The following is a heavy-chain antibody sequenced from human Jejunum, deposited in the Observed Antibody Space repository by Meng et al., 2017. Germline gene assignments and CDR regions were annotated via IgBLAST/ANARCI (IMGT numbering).Heavy chain of an antibody. J-gene: IGHJ4*02. D-gene: IGHD3-10*02. CDR3: ATSLQYYVPYY. CDR1: GFVSDRYA. Sequence: GESLKISCKGSGFVSDRYAMTWVRQAPGKGLQWVSAISGSGHSTYYADFVRGRFTISRDNSRNTLYLPMNGLRADDTAVYFCATSLQYYVPYYWGQGTLVTV. CDR2: ISGSGHST. V-gene: IGHV3-23*01.